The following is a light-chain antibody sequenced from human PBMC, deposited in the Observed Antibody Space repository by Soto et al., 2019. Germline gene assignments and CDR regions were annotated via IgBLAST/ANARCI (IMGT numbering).Light chain of an antibody. CDR2: DVS. J-gene: IGLJ1*01. Sequence: QSVLTQPRSVSGSPGQSVTISCTGTSSDVGGYNYVSWYQQHPGKAPKLMIYDVSKRPSGVPDRFSGSKSGNTASLTISGLQAEDEADYYCCSYAGIYPYVVGTGTEVTV. CDR3: CSYAGIYPYV. V-gene: IGLV2-11*01. CDR1: SSDVGGYNY.